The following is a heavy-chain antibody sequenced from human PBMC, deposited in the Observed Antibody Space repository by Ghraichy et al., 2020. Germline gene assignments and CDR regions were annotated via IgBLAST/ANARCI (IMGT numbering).Heavy chain of an antibody. Sequence: GGSLRLSCAASGFTFSSYSMNWVRQAPGKGLEWVSSISSSSSYIYYADSVKGRFTISRDNAKNSLYLQMNSLRAEDTAVYYCASAKGRSGYSYAWDYWGQGTLVTVSS. V-gene: IGHV3-21*01. CDR3: ASAKGRSGYSYAWDY. J-gene: IGHJ4*02. D-gene: IGHD5-18*01. CDR2: ISSSSSYI. CDR1: GFTFSSYS.